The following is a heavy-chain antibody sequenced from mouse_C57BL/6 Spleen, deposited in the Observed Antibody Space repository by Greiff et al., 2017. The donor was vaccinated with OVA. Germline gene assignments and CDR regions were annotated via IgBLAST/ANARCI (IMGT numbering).Heavy chain of an antibody. CDR1: GYTFSSYW. CDR3: ARSGPEHAMDY. V-gene: IGHV1-64*01. Sequence: QVQLQQPGAELVKPGASVKLSCKASGYTFSSYWMHWVKQRPGQGLEWIGMIHPNSGSTNYNEKFKSKATLTVDKSSSTAYMQLSSLTSEDSAVYYCARSGPEHAMDYWGQGTSVTVSS. J-gene: IGHJ4*01. CDR2: IHPNSGST.